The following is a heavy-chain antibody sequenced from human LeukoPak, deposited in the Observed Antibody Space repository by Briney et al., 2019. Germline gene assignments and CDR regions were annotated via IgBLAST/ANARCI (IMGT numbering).Heavy chain of an antibody. CDR1: GFTVSSNY. D-gene: IGHD1-26*01. J-gene: IGHJ3*02. CDR2: IYTDGTT. V-gene: IGHV3-66*01. Sequence: PGWSLRLSCAASGFTVSSNYMSWVRQAPGKGLEWVSVIYTDGTTHYADSVKGRFTISRDNAKNSLYLQMNSLRAEDTAVYYCARDPTSSWETAFDIWGQGTMVTVSS. CDR3: ARDPTSSWETAFDI.